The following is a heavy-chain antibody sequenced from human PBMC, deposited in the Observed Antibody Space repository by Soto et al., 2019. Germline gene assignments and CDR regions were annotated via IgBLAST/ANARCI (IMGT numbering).Heavy chain of an antibody. D-gene: IGHD4-17*01. J-gene: IGHJ4*02. CDR1: GFTFTSSA. CDR2: IVVGSGNT. V-gene: IGHV1-58*02. CDR3: AADLGAGTTVVDFDY. Sequence: ASVKVSCKASGFTFTSSAMHWVRQARGQRLEWIGWIVVGSGNTNYAQKFQERVTITRDMSTSTAYMELSSLRSEDTAVYYCAADLGAGTTVVDFDYWGQGTLVTVSS.